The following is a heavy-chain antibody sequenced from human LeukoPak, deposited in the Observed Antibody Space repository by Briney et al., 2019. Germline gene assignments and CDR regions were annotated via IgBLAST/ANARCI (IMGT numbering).Heavy chain of an antibody. J-gene: IGHJ6*02. D-gene: IGHD3-9*01. Sequence: QTGGSLRLSCAASGFTFSSYGMHWVRQAPGKGLEWVAVISYDGSNKYYADPVKGRFTISRDNSKNTLYLQMNSLRAEDTAVYYCAKDPTTSYDILTGFGSSKPPVYYYYGMDVWGQGTTVTVSS. CDR1: GFTFSSYG. CDR3: AKDPTTSYDILTGFGSSKPPVYYYYGMDV. V-gene: IGHV3-30*18. CDR2: ISYDGSNK.